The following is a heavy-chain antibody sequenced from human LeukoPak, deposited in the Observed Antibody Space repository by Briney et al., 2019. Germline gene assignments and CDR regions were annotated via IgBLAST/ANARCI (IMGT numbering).Heavy chain of an antibody. CDR1: GGSISSYY. V-gene: IGHV4-4*07. D-gene: IGHD3-22*01. CDR3: ARGLLYYYDSSGYPNWFDP. Sequence: SETLSLTCTVSGGSISSYYWSWIRQPAGKGLEWIGRIYTSGSTNYNPSLKSRVTISVDTSKNQFSLKLSSVTAADTAVYYCARGLLYYYDSSGYPNWFDPWGQGTLVTVSS. CDR2: IYTSGST. J-gene: IGHJ5*02.